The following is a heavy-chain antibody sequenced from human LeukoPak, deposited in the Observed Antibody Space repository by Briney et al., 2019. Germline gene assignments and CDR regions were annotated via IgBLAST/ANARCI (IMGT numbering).Heavy chain of an antibody. CDR3: AKAQHYYDSSGYSLRSAFDY. CDR2: IRYDGSNK. J-gene: IGHJ4*02. Sequence: GGSLRLSCAASGFTFSSYAMSWVRQAPGKGLEWVAFIRYDGSNKYYADSVKGRFTISRDNSKNTVYLQMNSLRAEDTALYYCAKAQHYYDSSGYSLRSAFDYWGQGTLVTVSS. V-gene: IGHV3-30*02. D-gene: IGHD3-22*01. CDR1: GFTFSSYA.